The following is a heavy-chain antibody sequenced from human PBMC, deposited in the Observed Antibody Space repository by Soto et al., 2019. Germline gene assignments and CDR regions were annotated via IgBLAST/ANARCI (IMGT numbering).Heavy chain of an antibody. CDR3: ARDTGDGTFDF. CDR1: GYTFSSYA. D-gene: IGHD7-27*01. CDR2: INAGYGNT. V-gene: IGHV1-3*01. Sequence: ASVKVSCKASGYTFSSYAMHWVRQAPGQRLEWMGWINAGYGNTKSSQKFQGRVTISRDTSASTAYMELTSLRSEDTAAYYCARDTGDGTFDFWGQGTLVTVSS. J-gene: IGHJ4*02.